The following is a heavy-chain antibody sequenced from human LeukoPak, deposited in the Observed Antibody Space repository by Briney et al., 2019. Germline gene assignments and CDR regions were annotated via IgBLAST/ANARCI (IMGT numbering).Heavy chain of an antibody. D-gene: IGHD2-2*01. J-gene: IGHJ4*02. V-gene: IGHV3-21*01. CDR2: ISSSSSYI. Sequence: GGSLRLSCAASGFTFSGYSMNWVRQAPGKGLEWVSSISSSSSYIYYADSVKGRFTISRDNAKNSLYLQMNSLRAEDTAVYYCARGFRYCSSTSCPPDYWGQGTLVTVSS. CDR1: GFTFSGYS. CDR3: ARGFRYCSSTSCPPDY.